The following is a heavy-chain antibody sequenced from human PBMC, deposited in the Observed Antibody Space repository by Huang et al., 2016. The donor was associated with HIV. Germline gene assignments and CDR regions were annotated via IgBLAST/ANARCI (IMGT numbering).Heavy chain of an antibody. D-gene: IGHD1-26*01. J-gene: IGHJ4*02. CDR1: GGTFSSYA. V-gene: IGHV1-69*01. CDR2: IRPIFGTA. CDR3: AKESGSYPRGYFDY. Sequence: QVQLVPSGAEVKKPGSSVKVSCKASGGTFSSYAISWVRQAPGQGLEWMGGIRPIFGTANYAQKFQGRVTITADESTSTAYMELSSLGSEDTAVYYCAKESGSYPRGYFDYWGQGTLVTVSS.